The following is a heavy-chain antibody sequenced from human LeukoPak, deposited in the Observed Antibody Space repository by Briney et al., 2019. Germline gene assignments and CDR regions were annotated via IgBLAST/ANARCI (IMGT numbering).Heavy chain of an antibody. CDR1: GFTFSNSA. CDR2: IDYDSSHI. CDR3: ARDPLRYLRVGHYDY. Sequence: GGSLRLSCAASGFTFSNSAMNWVRQAPGKGLEWVSSIDYDSSHIYYAASVRGRFTISRGNARNSVYLQMNSLRVEDTAVYYCARDPLRYLRVGHYDYWGQGTLVAVSS. V-gene: IGHV3-21*01. D-gene: IGHD3-9*01. J-gene: IGHJ4*02.